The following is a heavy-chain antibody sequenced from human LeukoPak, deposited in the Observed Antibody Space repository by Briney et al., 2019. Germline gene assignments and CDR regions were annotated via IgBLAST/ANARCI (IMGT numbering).Heavy chain of an antibody. J-gene: IGHJ4*02. V-gene: IGHV3-66*01. D-gene: IGHD1-26*01. CDR1: GFTFSTYW. Sequence: PGGSLRLSCAASGFTFSTYWMSWVRQAPGKGLEWVSVIYSGGSTYYADSVKGRFTISRDNSKNTLYLQMNSLRAEDTAVYYCARGGGKGSDYWGQGTLVTVSS. CDR3: ARGGGKGSDY. CDR2: IYSGGST.